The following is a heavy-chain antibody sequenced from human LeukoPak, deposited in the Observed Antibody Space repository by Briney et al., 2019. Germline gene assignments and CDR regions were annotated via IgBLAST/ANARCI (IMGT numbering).Heavy chain of an antibody. Sequence: GGSLRLSCAASGFTFGSYGMSWVRQAPGKGLEWVSFITPNADRTSYADSVEGRLTISRDNPRNTLYMQMNSLRDEDTAVYYCAIMHGYYDGSGYWVQWGQGTLVTVSS. CDR1: GFTFGSYG. D-gene: IGHD3-22*01. CDR3: AIMHGYYDGSGYWVQ. CDR2: ITPNADRT. V-gene: IGHV3-23*01. J-gene: IGHJ1*01.